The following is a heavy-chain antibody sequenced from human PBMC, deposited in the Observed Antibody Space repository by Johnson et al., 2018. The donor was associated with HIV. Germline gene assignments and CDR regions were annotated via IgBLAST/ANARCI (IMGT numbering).Heavy chain of an antibody. CDR2: ISYDGTNT. CDR1: DFTFSNNA. V-gene: IGHV3-30*14. D-gene: IGHD6-6*01. J-gene: IGHJ3*02. CDR3: ASGVTARAPLLI. Sequence: QVQLVESGGGVVQPGRSLRLSCAASDFTFSNNAIHWVRQAPGKGLEWVAVISYDGTNTYYTDSVRGRFTISRDNSRNTVSLQMIILRPKDTAMYYCASGVTARAPLLIWGQGTMVTVSS.